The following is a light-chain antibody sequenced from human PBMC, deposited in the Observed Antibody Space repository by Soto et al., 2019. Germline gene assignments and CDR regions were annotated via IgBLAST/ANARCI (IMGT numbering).Light chain of an antibody. CDR1: QSVSSSY. CDR2: GAS. Sequence: EIVLTQSPGTLSLSPGERATLSCRASQSVSSSYLAWYQQKPGQAPRLLIYGASSRATGIPDRFSGSGSGKDFTLTSSRLEPEDFAVYYCQQYGSSLITFGQGTRLEIK. CDR3: QQYGSSLIT. J-gene: IGKJ5*01. V-gene: IGKV3-20*01.